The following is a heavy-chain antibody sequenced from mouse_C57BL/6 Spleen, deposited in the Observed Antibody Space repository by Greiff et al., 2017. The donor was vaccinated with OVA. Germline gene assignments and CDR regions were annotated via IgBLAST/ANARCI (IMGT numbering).Heavy chain of an antibody. CDR2: ISSGSSTI. Sequence: EVMLVESGGGLVKPGGSLKLSCAASGFTFSDYGMHWVRQAPEKGLEWVAYISSGSSTIYYADTVKGRFTISRDNAKNTLFLQMTSLRSEDTAMYYCARKTEYWYFDVWGTGTTVTVSS. J-gene: IGHJ1*03. CDR1: GFTFSDYG. V-gene: IGHV5-17*01. CDR3: ARKTEYWYFDV. D-gene: IGHD4-1*01.